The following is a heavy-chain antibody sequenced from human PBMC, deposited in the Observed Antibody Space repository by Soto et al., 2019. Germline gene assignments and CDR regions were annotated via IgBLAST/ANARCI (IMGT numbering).Heavy chain of an antibody. V-gene: IGHV4-30-4*01. CDR3: ARLVGRDWFDP. Sequence: PSETLSLTCTVSGGSMSRGDYYWSWIRQPPGKGLEWIGFIYHTGSTYYSPSLKNRVAISVDTSKNQFSLKLSSVTAADTAVYYCARLVGRDWFDPWGQGTLVTAPQ. D-gene: IGHD2-2*01. CDR2: IYHTGST. CDR1: GGSMSRGDYY. J-gene: IGHJ5*02.